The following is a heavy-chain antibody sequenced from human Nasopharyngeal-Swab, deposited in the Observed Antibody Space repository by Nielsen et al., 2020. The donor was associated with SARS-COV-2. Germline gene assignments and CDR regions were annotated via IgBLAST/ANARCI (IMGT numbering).Heavy chain of an antibody. CDR1: GFTFSSYG. CDR3: ARDRTAVALDY. J-gene: IGHJ4*02. CDR2: ISYDGSNK. V-gene: IGHV3-30*03. D-gene: IGHD6-19*01. Sequence: GESLKISCAASGFTFSSYGMHWVRQAPGKGLEWVAVISYDGSNKYYADSLKGRFTISRDNSKNTLYLQMNSLRAEDTAVYYCARDRTAVALDYWGQGTLVTVSS.